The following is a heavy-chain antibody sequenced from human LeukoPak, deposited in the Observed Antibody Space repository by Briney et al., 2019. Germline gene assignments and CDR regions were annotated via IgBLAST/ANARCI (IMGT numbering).Heavy chain of an antibody. D-gene: IGHD3-10*01. CDR2: IWYDGSNK. CDR3: ARDDPFMVRGVYYYGMDV. V-gene: IGHV3-33*01. Sequence: GGSLRLSCAASGFTFSSYGMHWVRQAPGKGLEWVAAIWYDGSNKYYADSVKGRFTISRDNSKNTLYLQMNSLRAEDTAVYYCARDDPFMVRGVYYYGMDVWGQGTTVTVSS. J-gene: IGHJ6*02. CDR1: GFTFSSYG.